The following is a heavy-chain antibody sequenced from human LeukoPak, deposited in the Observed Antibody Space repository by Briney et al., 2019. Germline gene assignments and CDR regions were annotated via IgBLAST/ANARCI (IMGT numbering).Heavy chain of an antibody. V-gene: IGHV4-39*07. J-gene: IGHJ4*02. Sequence: SETLSLTCTVSGGSISSSSYYWGWIRQPPGKGLEWIGSIYYSGSTYYNPSLKSRVTISVDTSKNQFSLKLSSVTAADTAVYYCARQGGYFCDYWGQGTLVTVSS. CDR1: GGSISSSSYY. CDR3: ARQGGYFCDY. CDR2: IYYSGST. D-gene: IGHD2-2*03.